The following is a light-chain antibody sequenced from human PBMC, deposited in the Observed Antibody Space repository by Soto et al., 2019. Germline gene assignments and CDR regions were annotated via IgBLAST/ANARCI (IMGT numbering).Light chain of an antibody. CDR3: QQYNNWLWT. V-gene: IGKV3D-15*03. Sequence: EIVLTQSPGSLSLSPGERATLSCRTSQSVSSSYLAWYQQKPGQAPRPLIYGASSRATGIPGRFSGSGSGTEFTLTISILQSEDFAVYYCQQYNNWLWTFGQGTKV. CDR1: QSVSSSY. J-gene: IGKJ1*01. CDR2: GAS.